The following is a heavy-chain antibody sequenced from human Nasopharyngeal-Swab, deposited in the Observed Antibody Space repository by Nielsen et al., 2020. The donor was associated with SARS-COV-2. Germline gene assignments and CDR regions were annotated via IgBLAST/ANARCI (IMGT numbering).Heavy chain of an antibody. D-gene: IGHD2/OR15-2a*01. CDR1: GYIFTGYG. Sequence: ASVKVSCKTSGYIFTGYGLSWVRQAPGQGLEWMGWISVHNGRTNYAQKFQDRVTVTADTSTFTAYMELRSLRSDDTAVYYYARDSLLYCNSLTCSGVEGFDLWGQGTMVIVSS. CDR2: ISVHNGRT. V-gene: IGHV1-18*01. CDR3: ARDSLLYCNSLTCSGVEGFDL. J-gene: IGHJ3*01.